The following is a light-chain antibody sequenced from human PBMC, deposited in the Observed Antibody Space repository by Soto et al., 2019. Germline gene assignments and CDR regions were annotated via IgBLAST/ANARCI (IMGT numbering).Light chain of an antibody. Sequence: QSVLTQSSSVSAAAGQKVTISCSGSYSNIGSNFVSWYQHFPGSAPKLVIYDNTQRPSGIPDRFSGSKSGSSATLGITGLQTGDEVDYYCGTWDSSLNVVVFGGGTKLTVL. J-gene: IGLJ2*01. CDR1: YSNIGSNF. V-gene: IGLV1-51*01. CDR3: GTWDSSLNVVV. CDR2: DNT.